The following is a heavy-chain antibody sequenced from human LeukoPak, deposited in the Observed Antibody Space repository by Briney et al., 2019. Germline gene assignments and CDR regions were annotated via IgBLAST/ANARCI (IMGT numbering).Heavy chain of an antibody. D-gene: IGHD1-26*01. CDR2: INPNSGDT. V-gene: IGHV1-2*02. Sequence: EASVKVSCKVSGYTFTGYYLHWVRQAPGQGLEWMGWINPNSGDTNYAQKFQGRVTMTKDTSISTAYMELSRLRSDDTAVYYCAREGISGSYYGDYFDYWGQGTLVTVSS. J-gene: IGHJ4*02. CDR1: GYTFTGYY. CDR3: AREGISGSYYGDYFDY.